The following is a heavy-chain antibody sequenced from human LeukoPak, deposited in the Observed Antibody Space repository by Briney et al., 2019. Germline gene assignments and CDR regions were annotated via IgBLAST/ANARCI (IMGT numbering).Heavy chain of an antibody. CDR3: ARDFLRGAPDYLDL. J-gene: IGHJ4*02. D-gene: IGHD3-10*01. CDR2: IGYDGVNK. V-gene: IGHV3-30*03. Sequence: GGSLRLSCAASGFTFSYYNMDWVRQAPGKGLEWVAVIGYDGVNKFYTDSVKGRFTISRDDSKSTLYLQMDSLRAEDTAVYYCARDFLRGAPDYLDLWGQGTLSPSLQ. CDR1: GFTFSYYN.